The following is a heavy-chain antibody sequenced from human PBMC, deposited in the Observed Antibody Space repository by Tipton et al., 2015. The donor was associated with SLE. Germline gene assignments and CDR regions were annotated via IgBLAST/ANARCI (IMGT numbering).Heavy chain of an antibody. D-gene: IGHD3-10*01. Sequence: LRLSCTVSGGSISSYYWSWIRQPPGKGLEWIGYIYYSGSTNYNPSLKSRVTISVDTSKNQFSLKLSSVTAADTAVYYCARGKREVRGVPMNCAFDIWGQGTMVTVSS. V-gene: IGHV4-59*01. CDR1: GGSISSYY. CDR3: ARGKREVRGVPMNCAFDI. J-gene: IGHJ3*02. CDR2: IYYSGST.